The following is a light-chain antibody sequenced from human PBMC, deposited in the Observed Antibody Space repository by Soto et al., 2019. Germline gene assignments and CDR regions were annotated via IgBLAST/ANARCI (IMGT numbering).Light chain of an antibody. CDR1: NSDVGGYNY. J-gene: IGLJ2*01. CDR3: SSFADRSILV. V-gene: IGLV2-8*01. CDR2: DVS. Sequence: QSALTQPPSASGSPGQSVTISCTGTNSDVGGYNYVSWYQQYPGKAPQVMIYDVSKRPSGVPDRFSGSKSGNTASLTVSGLQAEDEADYYCSSFADRSILVFGGGTKLTVL.